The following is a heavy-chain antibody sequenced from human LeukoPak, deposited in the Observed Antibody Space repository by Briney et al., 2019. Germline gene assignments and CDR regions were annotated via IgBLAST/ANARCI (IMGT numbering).Heavy chain of an antibody. Sequence: GGSLRLSCTASGFSFSSYEMNWVRQAPGKGLEWISYISASGTLTHYADSVEGRFTISRDNAKNSLFLQMNSLRGEDTAVYYCAKDSAFYYIDVWGKGTTVIISS. D-gene: IGHD3-10*01. V-gene: IGHV3-48*03. J-gene: IGHJ6*03. CDR3: AKDSAFYYIDV. CDR2: ISASGTLT. CDR1: GFSFSSYE.